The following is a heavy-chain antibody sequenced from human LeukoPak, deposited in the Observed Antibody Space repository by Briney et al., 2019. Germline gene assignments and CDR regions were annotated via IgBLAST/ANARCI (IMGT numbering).Heavy chain of an antibody. D-gene: IGHD3-10*01. CDR3: AKTDYYGSGPDY. CDR1: GFTFSSYA. J-gene: IGHJ4*02. CDR2: ISGSGGST. V-gene: IGHV3-23*01. Sequence: PGGSLRLSCAASGFTFSSYAMNWVRQAPGKGLGWVSAISGSGGSTYYADSVKGRFTISRDNSKNTLYLQMNSLRAEDTAVYYCAKTDYYGSGPDYWGQGTLVTVSS.